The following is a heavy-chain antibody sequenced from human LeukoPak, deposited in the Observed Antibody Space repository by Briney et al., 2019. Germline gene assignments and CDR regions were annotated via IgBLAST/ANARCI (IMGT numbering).Heavy chain of an antibody. V-gene: IGHV6-1*01. Sequence: SPTLSLTCAISGDSVSSDNAAWNWIRQSPSRGLEWLGRTYYRSKYYNDYAVSVKSRITINPDTPKNQISLQLNSVTPEDTAVYYCARDERRACSGTTCYFNWFDTWGQGTLVTVSS. CDR2: TYYRSKYYN. CDR1: GDSVSSDNAA. D-gene: IGHD2-2*01. J-gene: IGHJ5*02. CDR3: ARDERRACSGTTCYFNWFDT.